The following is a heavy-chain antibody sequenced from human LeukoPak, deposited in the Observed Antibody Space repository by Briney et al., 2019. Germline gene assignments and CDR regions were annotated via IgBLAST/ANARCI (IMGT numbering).Heavy chain of an antibody. V-gene: IGHV1-24*01. CDR2: FDPEDGET. J-gene: IGHJ4*02. D-gene: IGHD3-10*01. Sequence: ASVKVSCKASGYTFTSYGISWVRQAPGKGLEWMGGFDPEDGETIYAQKFQGRVTMTEDTSTDTAYMELSSLRSEDTAVYYCATVGNYYGSGSYGRVFDYWGQGTLVTVSS. CDR1: GYTFTSYG. CDR3: ATVGNYYGSGSYGRVFDY.